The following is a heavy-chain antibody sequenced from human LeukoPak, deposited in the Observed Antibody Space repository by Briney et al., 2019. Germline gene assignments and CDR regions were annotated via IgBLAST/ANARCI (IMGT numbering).Heavy chain of an antibody. V-gene: IGHV5-51*01. D-gene: IGHD3-9*01. CDR1: GYSFTSYW. Sequence: GESLKISCKGSGYSFTSYWIGWVRQMPGKGLERMGIIYPGDSDTRYSPSFQGQVTISADKSISTAYLQWSSLKASDTAMYYCARLGDYDILTGYYTGFDYWGQGTLVTVSS. CDR3: ARLGDYDILTGYYTGFDY. CDR2: IYPGDSDT. J-gene: IGHJ4*02.